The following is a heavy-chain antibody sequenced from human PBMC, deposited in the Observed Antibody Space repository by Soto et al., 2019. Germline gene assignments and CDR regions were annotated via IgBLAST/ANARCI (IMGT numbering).Heavy chain of an antibody. CDR1: AGSFSHYY. V-gene: IGHV4-34*01. D-gene: IGHD6-19*01. Sequence: QVQQQPWGAGLLKPSETLSLTCTVYAGSFSHYYWNWIRQSPGKGLEWSGKIKHGGSSSYNPSLWSRVSISVDMSKTQFSLSLSSVSAADTAVYYCARGGSSDWQVALDIWGQGTMVPVSS. CDR2: IKHGGSS. CDR3: ARGGSSDWQVALDI. J-gene: IGHJ3*02.